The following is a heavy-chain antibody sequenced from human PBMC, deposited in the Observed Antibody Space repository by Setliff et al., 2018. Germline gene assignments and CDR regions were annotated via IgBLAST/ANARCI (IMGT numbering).Heavy chain of an antibody. CDR3: ARDLGHGGDSDY. J-gene: IGHJ4*02. CDR2: IGHTGSI. D-gene: IGHD2-21*02. CDR1: GYSISSGYI. Sequence: SETLSLTCTVSGYSISSGYIWGWIRQPPGKGLEWVGNIGHTGSINYNPSLKSRLTISRXTSKNQVSLKLNSVTATDTAVYYCARDLGHGGDSDYWGQGIQVTVSS. V-gene: IGHV4-38-2*02.